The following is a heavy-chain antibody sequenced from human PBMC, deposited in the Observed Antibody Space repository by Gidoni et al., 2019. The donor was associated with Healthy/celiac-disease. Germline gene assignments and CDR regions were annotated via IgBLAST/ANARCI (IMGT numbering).Heavy chain of an antibody. D-gene: IGHD6-19*01. CDR3: ARQEYSSGWYVRGQLNWFDP. V-gene: IGHV5-51*01. Sequence: EVQLVQSGAEVKKPGESLKISCKGSGYSFTSYWIGWVRQMPGKGLEWMGIIYPGYSDTRYSPSFQGQVTISADKSISTAYLQWSSLKASDTAMYYCARQEYSSGWYVRGQLNWFDPWGQGTLVTVSS. CDR1: GYSFTSYW. J-gene: IGHJ5*02. CDR2: IYPGYSDT.